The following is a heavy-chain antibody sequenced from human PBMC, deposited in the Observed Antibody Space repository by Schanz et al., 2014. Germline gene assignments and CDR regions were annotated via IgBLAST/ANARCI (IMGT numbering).Heavy chain of an antibody. CDR3: ARDLLSMVRGGNAFDI. D-gene: IGHD3-10*01. CDR2: ISGTSRFI. V-gene: IGHV3-21*02. CDR1: GFTFTDHT. Sequence: EVQLLASGGGLVQPGGSLRLTCLTSGFTFTDHTMNWVRQAPGKGLEWVSSISGTSRFIFYTDSVKGRFTISRDNDKNSLYLEMNSLRVEDTAVYYCARDLLSMVRGGNAFDIWGQGTKVTVSS. J-gene: IGHJ3*02.